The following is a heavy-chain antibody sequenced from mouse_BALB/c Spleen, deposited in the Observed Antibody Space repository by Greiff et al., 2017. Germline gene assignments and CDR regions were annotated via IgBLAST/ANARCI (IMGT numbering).Heavy chain of an antibody. D-gene: IGHD3-3*01. CDR1: GFTFSSYA. J-gene: IGHJ3*01. CDR3: ARGQGSGFAY. V-gene: IGHV5-6-5*01. CDR2: ISSGGST. Sequence: EVQLVESGGGLVKPGGSLKLSCAASGFTFSSYAMSWVRQTPEKRLEWVASISSGGSTYYPDSVKGRFTISRDNARNILYLQMSSLRSEDTAMYYCARGQGSGFAYWGQGTLVTVSA.